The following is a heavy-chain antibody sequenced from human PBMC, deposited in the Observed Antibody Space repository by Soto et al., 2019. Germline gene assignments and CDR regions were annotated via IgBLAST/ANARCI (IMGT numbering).Heavy chain of an antibody. V-gene: IGHV4-59*08. J-gene: IGHJ5*01. Sequence: PSETLSLTCTVSGGSISPSYWNWVRQPPGKRPEWIGCIYYTGNTHYNPSLKSRITINPDTSNNQLSLQLNSVTPDDTAVYYCVRLIGSSWLDSWGQGTLVTVSS. D-gene: IGHD6-13*01. CDR3: VRLIGSSWLDS. CDR1: GGSISPSY. CDR2: IYYTGNT.